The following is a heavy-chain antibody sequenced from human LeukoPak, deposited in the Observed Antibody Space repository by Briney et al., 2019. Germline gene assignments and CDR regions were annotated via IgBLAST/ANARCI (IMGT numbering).Heavy chain of an antibody. J-gene: IGHJ4*02. CDR2: IWYDGSNK. D-gene: IGHD3-16*01. V-gene: IGHV3-33*06. Sequence: GGSPRLSCAASGFTFSSYGMHWVRQAPGKGLEWVAVIWYDGSNKYYADSVKGRFTISRDNSKNTLYLQMNSLRAEDTAVYYCAKRGEDPVDLDYWGQGTLVTVSS. CDR1: GFTFSSYG. CDR3: AKRGEDPVDLDY.